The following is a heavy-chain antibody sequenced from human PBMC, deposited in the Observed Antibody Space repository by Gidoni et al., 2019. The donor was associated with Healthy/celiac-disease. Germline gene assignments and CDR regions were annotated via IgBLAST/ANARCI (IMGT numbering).Heavy chain of an antibody. V-gene: IGHV3-23*01. D-gene: IGHD2-15*01. CDR3: VKDWSLVGCSGGSCYSSLS. CDR2: LRRDGGGT. J-gene: IGHJ5*02. CDR1: GFTFSNYA. Sequence: EVQLLESGGGLVQPGGSLRLSCAASGFTFSNYAMAWIRQAPGQGLEWVSTLRRDGGGTYYGDSVRGRFTVSRDNAKSSLYLQLNSLRADDTAVYYCVKDWSLVGCSGGSCYSSLSWGQGTLVTVSS.